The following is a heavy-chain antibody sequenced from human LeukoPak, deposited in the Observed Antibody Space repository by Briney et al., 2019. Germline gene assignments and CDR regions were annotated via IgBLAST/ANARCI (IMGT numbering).Heavy chain of an antibody. CDR3: ARRRSTRVVVAATYYYYMDV. J-gene: IGHJ6*03. D-gene: IGHD2-15*01. CDR1: GGSISSYY. Sequence: SETLSLTCTVSGGSISSYYWSWIRQPPGKGLEWIGEINHSGSTNYNPSLKSRVTISVDTSKNQFSLKLSSVTAADTAVYYCARRRSTRVVVAATYYYYMDVWGKGTTVTISS. CDR2: INHSGST. V-gene: IGHV4-34*01.